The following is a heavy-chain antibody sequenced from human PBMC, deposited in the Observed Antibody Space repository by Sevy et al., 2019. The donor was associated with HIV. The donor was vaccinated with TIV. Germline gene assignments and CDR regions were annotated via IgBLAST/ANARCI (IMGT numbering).Heavy chain of an antibody. CDR3: ARAVSPREPFDY. CDR1: GYTFTGYY. J-gene: IGHJ4*02. CDR2: IKPNSGGT. Sequence: ASVKVSCKASGYTFTGYYMHWVRQAPGQGLEWMGWIKPNSGGTNYAQKFQGWVTMTRITSISTAYMELSRLRSDDTAVYYCARAVSPREPFDYWGQGTLVTVSS. D-gene: IGHD1-1*01. V-gene: IGHV1-2*04.